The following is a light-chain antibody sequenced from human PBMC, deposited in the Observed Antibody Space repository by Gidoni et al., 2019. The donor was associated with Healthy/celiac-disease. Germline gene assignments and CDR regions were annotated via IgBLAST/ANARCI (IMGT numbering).Light chain of an antibody. Sequence: SGSPGQSITISCTGTSSDVGSYNLVSWYQQHPGKAPKLMIYEGSKRPSGVSNRFSGSKSGNTASLTISGLQAEDEADYYCFSYAGSSTLNVVFGGGTKLTVL. CDR3: FSYAGSSTLNVV. CDR1: SSDVGSYNL. CDR2: EGS. J-gene: IGLJ2*01. V-gene: IGLV2-23*01.